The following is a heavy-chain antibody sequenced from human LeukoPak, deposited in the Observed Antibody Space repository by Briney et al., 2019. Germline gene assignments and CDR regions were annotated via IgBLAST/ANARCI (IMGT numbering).Heavy chain of an antibody. Sequence: SGTLSLTCGVPGGSISSTNWWSWVRQPPGKGLEWIGEIYYSGSTNYNPSLKSRVTISVDKSKNQFSLRLSSVTAADTAVYYCATANLVRAFDIWGQGTMVTVSS. CDR2: IYYSGST. J-gene: IGHJ3*02. V-gene: IGHV4-4*02. CDR3: ATANLVRAFDI. CDR1: GGSISSTNW. D-gene: IGHD3-10*01.